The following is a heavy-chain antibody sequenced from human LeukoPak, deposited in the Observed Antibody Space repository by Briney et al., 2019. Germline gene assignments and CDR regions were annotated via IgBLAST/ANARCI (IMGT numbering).Heavy chain of an antibody. D-gene: IGHD6-19*01. CDR2: LYSIGST. V-gene: IGHV4-31*03. J-gene: IGHJ2*01. Sequence: SETLSLTCTVSGGSISSSTYYWSWIRQHPEKGLEWIGYLYSIGSTYYNPSLKSRVTISVDTSKNQVSLKMSSVTAADTAVYYCARDSSSDYWYFGLWGRGTLVTVSS. CDR3: ARDSSSDYWYFGL. CDR1: GGSISSSTYY.